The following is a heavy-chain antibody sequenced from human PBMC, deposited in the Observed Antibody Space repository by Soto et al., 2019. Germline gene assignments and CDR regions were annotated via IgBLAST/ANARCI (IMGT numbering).Heavy chain of an antibody. CDR2: ISAYNGNT. Sequence: SVKVSCKASGYTFTSYGISWVRQAPGQGLEWMGWISAYNGNTNYAQKLQGRVTMTTDTSTSTAYMELRSLRSDDTAVYYCARDGEVVPAANYYYEGMDVWGQGTTVTVSS. CDR1: GYTFTSYG. J-gene: IGHJ6*02. D-gene: IGHD2-2*01. V-gene: IGHV1-18*01. CDR3: ARDGEVVPAANYYYEGMDV.